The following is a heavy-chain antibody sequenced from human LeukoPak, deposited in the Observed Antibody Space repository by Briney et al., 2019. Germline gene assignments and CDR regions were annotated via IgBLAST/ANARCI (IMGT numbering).Heavy chain of an antibody. J-gene: IGHJ4*02. Sequence: PGGSLRLSCAASGFNVSTNYLSWVRQAPGKGLECVSVIYVGGSTNYADYVKGRFTISRHNSKNTLYLQMNSLRTEDTAVYYCARGSIAAAGYYLDYWGQGSLVTVSS. V-gene: IGHV3-53*04. CDR2: IYVGGST. CDR1: GFNVSTNY. D-gene: IGHD6-13*01. CDR3: ARGSIAAAGYYLDY.